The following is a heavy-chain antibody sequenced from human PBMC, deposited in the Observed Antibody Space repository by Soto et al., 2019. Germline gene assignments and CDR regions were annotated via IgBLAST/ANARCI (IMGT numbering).Heavy chain of an antibody. CDR3: AKDGGYAYYDSSGYYFGY. CDR2: ISGSGGST. D-gene: IGHD3-22*01. J-gene: IGHJ4*02. Sequence: PGGSLRLSCAASGFTFSSYAMSWVRQAPGKGLEWVSAISGSGGSTYYADSVKGRFTISRDNSKNTLYLQMNSLRAEDTAVYYCAKDGGYAYYDSSGYYFGYWGQATLVTVSS. CDR1: GFTFSSYA. V-gene: IGHV3-23*01.